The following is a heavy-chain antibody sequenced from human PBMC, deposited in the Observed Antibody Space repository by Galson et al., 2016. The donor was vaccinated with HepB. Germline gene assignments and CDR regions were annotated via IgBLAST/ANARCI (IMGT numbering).Heavy chain of an antibody. CDR2: MYSTAET. D-gene: IGHD3-10*01. Sequence: SLRLSCAASGFTVSNNYVTWVRLTPGKGLEWVSIMYSTAETYYADSVKGRFTISRDHSKNTVYLQMNRLRAEDTAIYYCARDVGPWGRGTLVTVTS. CDR3: ARDVGP. J-gene: IGHJ5*02. V-gene: IGHV3-53*01. CDR1: GFTVSNNY.